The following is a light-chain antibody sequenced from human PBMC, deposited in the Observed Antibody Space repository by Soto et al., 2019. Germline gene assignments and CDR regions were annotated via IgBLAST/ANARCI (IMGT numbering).Light chain of an antibody. V-gene: IGKV1-33*01. CDR1: QDISNY. Sequence: DIQMTQSPSSLSASVGDRVTITCQASQDISNYLNWYQQKPGKAPKLLIYDAYNLKTRVTSRFSGSGSGTDFTFTISSLQPEDIATYYCQQYDNLPLTFGGGTKVEIK. CDR2: DAY. CDR3: QQYDNLPLT. J-gene: IGKJ4*01.